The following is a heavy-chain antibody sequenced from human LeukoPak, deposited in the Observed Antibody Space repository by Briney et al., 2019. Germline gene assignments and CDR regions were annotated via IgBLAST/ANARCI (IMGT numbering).Heavy chain of an antibody. J-gene: IGHJ4*02. V-gene: IGHV3-30*18. CDR1: GFTFSSYG. CDR3: AKDADTAPGVWMDY. D-gene: IGHD5-18*01. CDR2: ISYDGSNK. Sequence: PGGSLSLFCAPSGFTFSSYGMHWVRQAPGKGLEWVAVISYDGSNKYYADSVKGRFTISRDNSKNTLYLQMNSLRAEDTAVYYCAKDADTAPGVWMDYWGQGTLVTVSS.